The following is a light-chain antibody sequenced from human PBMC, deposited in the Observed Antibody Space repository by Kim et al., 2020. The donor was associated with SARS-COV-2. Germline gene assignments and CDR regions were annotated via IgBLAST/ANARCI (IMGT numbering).Light chain of an antibody. CDR3: LSWDDRGGV. J-gene: IGLJ3*02. CDR2: KND. Sequence: QSVLTQPPSASGTPGQGVIISCSGSRSNIGSNYVYWYQQLPGTAPKLLIYKNDQRPSGVPDRFSGSKSGTSASLAISGLRSEDEADYHCLSWDDRGGVFGGGTQLTVL. V-gene: IGLV1-47*01. CDR1: RSNIGSNY.